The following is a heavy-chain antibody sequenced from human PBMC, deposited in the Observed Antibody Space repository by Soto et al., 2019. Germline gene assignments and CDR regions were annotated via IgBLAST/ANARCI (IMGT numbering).Heavy chain of an antibody. CDR3: AKSATVPAAIAY. J-gene: IGHJ4*02. Sequence: GASVKVSCTDSGYTLTIYAMHWVRQAPGQRLEWMGWINAGNGNTKYSQKFQGRVTITRDTSASTAYMELSSLRSEDTAVYYCAKSATVPAAIAYWGQGTLVTVSS. CDR2: INAGNGNT. D-gene: IGHD2-2*02. V-gene: IGHV1-3*01. CDR1: GYTLTIYA.